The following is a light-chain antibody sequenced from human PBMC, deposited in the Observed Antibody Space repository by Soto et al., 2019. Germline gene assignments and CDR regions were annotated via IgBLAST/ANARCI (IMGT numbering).Light chain of an antibody. CDR2: EAS. J-gene: IGKJ1*01. CDR1: QNINTW. V-gene: IGKV1-5*03. CDR3: QQYYSKSGT. Sequence: DIQMTQSPSTLSASVGDRVTITCRASQNINTWLAWYQQKPGKAPNLLIYEASSLESGFPPRFSGSRSGTEFTLIISSLQPDDFATYYCQQYYSKSGTFGQGTKVEIK.